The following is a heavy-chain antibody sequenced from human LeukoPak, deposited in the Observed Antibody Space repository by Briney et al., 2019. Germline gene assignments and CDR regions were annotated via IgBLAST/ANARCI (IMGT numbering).Heavy chain of an antibody. CDR3: ARVKGVVTAILDY. CDR1: GGSFSGYY. V-gene: IGHV4-34*01. D-gene: IGHD2-21*02. J-gene: IGHJ4*02. Sequence: RSETLSLTCAVYGGSFSGYYWSWIRQPPGKGLEWIGEINHSGSTNYNPSLKSRVTISVDTSKNQFSLKLISVTAADTAVYYCARVKGVVTAILDYWGQGTLVTVSS. CDR2: INHSGST.